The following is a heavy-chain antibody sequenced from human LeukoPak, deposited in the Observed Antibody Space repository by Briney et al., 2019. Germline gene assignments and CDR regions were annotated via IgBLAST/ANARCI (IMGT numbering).Heavy chain of an antibody. CDR2: ISSNGGST. Sequence: GSLRLSCSASGFTFSSYAMHWVRQAPGEGLEYVSAISSNGGSTYYADSVKGRFTISRDNSKNTLYLQMSSLRAEDTAVYYCVKDPSSSGGDYWGQGTLVTVSS. CDR1: GFTFSSYA. V-gene: IGHV3-64D*06. J-gene: IGHJ4*02. D-gene: IGHD6-19*01. CDR3: VKDPSSSGGDY.